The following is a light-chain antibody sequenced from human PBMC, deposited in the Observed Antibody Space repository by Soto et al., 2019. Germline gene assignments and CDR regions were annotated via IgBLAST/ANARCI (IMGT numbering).Light chain of an antibody. CDR1: QSVSANY. CDR3: HQYGSSPFT. CDR2: GAS. V-gene: IGKV3-20*01. J-gene: IGKJ3*01. Sequence: EVVLTQSPATLSLSPGERATLSCRANQSVSANYLAWYQQKPGQAPRLLIYGASSRATGIPDRFSGSGSGTDFTLTISRLEPEDFAVFYCHQYGSSPFTFGPGTKVYIK.